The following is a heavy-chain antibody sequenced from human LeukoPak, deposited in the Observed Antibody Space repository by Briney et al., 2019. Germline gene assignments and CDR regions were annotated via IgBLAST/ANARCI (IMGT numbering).Heavy chain of an antibody. CDR3: ARGPTRITIFGVVITGLIDY. V-gene: IGHV1-8*01. CDR2: MNSNSGNT. D-gene: IGHD3-3*01. J-gene: IGHJ4*02. CDR1: GYTFTSYD. Sequence: GASVKVSCKASGYTFTSYDINWVRQATGQGLEWMGWMNSNSGNTGYAQKFQGRATMTRNTSISTAYMELSSLRSEDTAVYYCARGPTRITIFGVVITGLIDYWGQGTLVTVSS.